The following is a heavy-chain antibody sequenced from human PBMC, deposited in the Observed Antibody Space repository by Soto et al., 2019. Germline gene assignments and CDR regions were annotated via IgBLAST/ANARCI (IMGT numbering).Heavy chain of an antibody. J-gene: IGHJ5*02. CDR2: IYSGGTT. D-gene: IGHD3-22*01. CDR1: GFTVSSNY. V-gene: IGHV3-66*01. Sequence: EVQLVESGGGLVQPGGSLRLSCAASGFTVSSNYMSWVRQAPGKGLEWVSVIYSGGTTYYADSVKGRFTISRDNSNXTLYRQMNSLRAEDTAVYYCARNGDSSDYRGWFDPWGQGTLVTVSS. CDR3: ARNGDSSDYRGWFDP.